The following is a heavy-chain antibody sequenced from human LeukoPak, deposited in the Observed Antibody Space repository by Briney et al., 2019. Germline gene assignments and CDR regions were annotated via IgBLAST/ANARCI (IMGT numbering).Heavy chain of an antibody. CDR2: ISSSSSYI. D-gene: IGHD7-27*01. V-gene: IGHV3-21*04. CDR1: GFTFSSYS. Sequence: GGSLRLSCAASGFTFSSYSMNWVRQAPGKGLEWVSSISSSSSYIYYADSVKGRFTISRDNSKNTLYLQMNRLRAEDTAVYYCAKDKLGTSSLPFDYWGQGTLVTVSS. CDR3: AKDKLGTSSLPFDY. J-gene: IGHJ4*02.